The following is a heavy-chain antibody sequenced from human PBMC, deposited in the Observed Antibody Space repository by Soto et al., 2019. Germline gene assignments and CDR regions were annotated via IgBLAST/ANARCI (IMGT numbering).Heavy chain of an antibody. V-gene: IGHV3-30*18. Sequence: QVQLVESGGGVVQPGRSLRLSCAASGFTFSSYGMHWVRQAPGKGLEWVAVISYDGSNKYYADSVKGRFTISRDNSKNTLYLQMNSLRAEDTAVYYCGKPAWAWGRDYFDYWGQGTLVTVSS. CDR1: GFTFSSYG. J-gene: IGHJ4*02. D-gene: IGHD3-16*01. CDR3: GKPAWAWGRDYFDY. CDR2: ISYDGSNK.